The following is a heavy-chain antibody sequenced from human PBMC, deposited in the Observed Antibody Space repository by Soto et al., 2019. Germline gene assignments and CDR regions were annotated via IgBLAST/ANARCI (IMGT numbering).Heavy chain of an antibody. CDR2: ISWNSNII. Sequence: EVQLVESGGGLVQPARSLRLSCAASGFNFDDYDMHWVRRVPGKGLEWVSSISWNSNIIGYADSVKGRFTISRDNAKNSLYLQMNSLRPEDTALYYCAKGGPDGFCSGGRCYFDYWGQGTLGTVSS. J-gene: IGHJ4*02. V-gene: IGHV3-9*01. CDR1: GFNFDDYD. D-gene: IGHD2-15*01. CDR3: AKGGPDGFCSGGRCYFDY.